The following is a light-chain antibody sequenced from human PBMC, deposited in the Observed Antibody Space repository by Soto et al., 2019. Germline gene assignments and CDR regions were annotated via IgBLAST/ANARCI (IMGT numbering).Light chain of an antibody. CDR2: DAS. Sequence: EIVMTQSPATLSVSPGESATLSCRASQSVSNNLTWYQQKPGQAPRLLIYDASNRATGIPARFSGSGSGTDFTLTISSLEPEDFAVYYCQQRSNWPPTFGGGTKVDI. CDR1: QSVSNN. CDR3: QQRSNWPPT. J-gene: IGKJ4*01. V-gene: IGKV3-11*01.